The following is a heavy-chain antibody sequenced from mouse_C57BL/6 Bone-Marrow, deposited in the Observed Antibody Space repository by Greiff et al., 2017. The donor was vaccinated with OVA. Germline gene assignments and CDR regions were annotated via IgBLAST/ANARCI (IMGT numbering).Heavy chain of an antibody. CDR2: INYDGSST. J-gene: IGHJ2*01. V-gene: IGHV5-16*01. D-gene: IGHD2-5*01. Sequence: EVNVVESEGGLVQPGSSMKLSCTASGFTFSDYYMAWVRQVPEKGLEWVANINYDGSSTYYLDSLKSRFIISRDNAKNILYLQMSSLKSEDTATYYCARAGYSNPYYFDYWGQGTTLTVSS. CDR1: GFTFSDYY. CDR3: ARAGYSNPYYFDY.